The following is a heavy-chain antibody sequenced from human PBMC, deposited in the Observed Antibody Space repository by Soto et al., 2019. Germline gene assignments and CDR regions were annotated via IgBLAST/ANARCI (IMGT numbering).Heavy chain of an antibody. CDR3: ARIPRYSFPTSDDLAS. D-gene: IGHD5-18*01. CDR1: GGTFYTYT. CDR2: ITPIYPTT. Sequence: QVQLVQSGAEVRKPGSSVQVSCKASGGTFYTYTFSWVRQAPGQGLEWMGSITPIYPTTNYAEKFQGRLTVTADGSTNTAYMELNSLTSDDTAVYYCARIPRYSFPTSDDLASWGQGTLVTVPS. J-gene: IGHJ4*02. V-gene: IGHV1-69*15.